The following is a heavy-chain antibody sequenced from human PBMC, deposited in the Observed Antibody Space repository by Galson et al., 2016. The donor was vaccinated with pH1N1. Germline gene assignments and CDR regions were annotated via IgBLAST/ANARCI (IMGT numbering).Heavy chain of an antibody. CDR1: GGTFSSYA. J-gene: IGHJ4*02. CDR3: ARGRGYNYGYVDN. V-gene: IGHV1-69*13. D-gene: IGHD5-12*01. Sequence: SVKVSCKASGGTFSSYAISWVRQAPGQGLERVGGIIGMFGITNYAQKFQGRVTITAEEITSTAYMELTSLRSDDTAVYYCARGRGYNYGYVDNWGQGTLVTVSS. CDR2: IIGMFGIT.